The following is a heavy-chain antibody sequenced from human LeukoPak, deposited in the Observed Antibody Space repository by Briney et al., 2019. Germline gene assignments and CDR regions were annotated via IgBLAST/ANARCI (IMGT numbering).Heavy chain of an antibody. CDR2: FAPEDGET. Sequence: ASVKVSCKVSGYTLTELSMHWVRQAPGKGLEWMGGFAPEDGETIYAQKFQGRVTMTEDTSTDTAYMELSSLRSEDTAVYYCATYMVRGVITPKNYYYGMDVWGQGTTVTVSS. CDR3: ATYMVRGVITPKNYYYGMDV. CDR1: GYTLTELS. V-gene: IGHV1-24*01. J-gene: IGHJ6*02. D-gene: IGHD3-10*01.